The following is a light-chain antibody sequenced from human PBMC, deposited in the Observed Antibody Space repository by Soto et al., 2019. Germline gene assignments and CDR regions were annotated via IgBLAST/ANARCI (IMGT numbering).Light chain of an antibody. CDR2: GAS. Sequence: EKVLTQSPVPLSVSLGERATLSCRASQSITTNLAWYQQKPGQAPRLLIFGASNRATGIPARFSGSGSGTEFSLTISSLQSEDSAIYYCQQYNDWPPLTFGGGTKVEI. CDR3: QQYNDWPPLT. V-gene: IGKV3-15*01. J-gene: IGKJ4*01. CDR1: QSITTN.